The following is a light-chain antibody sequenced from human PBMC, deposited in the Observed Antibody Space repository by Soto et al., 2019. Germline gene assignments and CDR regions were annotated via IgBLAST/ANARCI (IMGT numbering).Light chain of an antibody. V-gene: IGKV3-11*01. CDR1: QSVSSY. J-gene: IGKJ5*01. CDR3: QQRSNWPIT. Sequence: EIVLTQSPATLTLSAVERSTLSCRASQSVSSYLAWYQQKPGQAPRLLIYDASNRATGIPARFSGSGSGTDFTLTISSLEPEDFAVYYCQQRSNWPITFGQGTRLEIK. CDR2: DAS.